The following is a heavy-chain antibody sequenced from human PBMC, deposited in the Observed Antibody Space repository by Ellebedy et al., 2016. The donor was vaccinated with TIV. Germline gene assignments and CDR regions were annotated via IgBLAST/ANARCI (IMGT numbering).Heavy chain of an antibody. CDR3: ARRGSYGDYAVHINSWFDS. D-gene: IGHD4-17*01. J-gene: IGHJ5*01. V-gene: IGHV3-7*01. Sequence: GESLEISCAASGFNFYSYWMSWVRQAPGKGLEWVANIYQDGSEKFYVDSVKGRFTISRDNAKNSLYLQMNSLRADDTGVYYCARRGSYGDYAVHINSWFDSWGQGTLVTVSS. CDR1: GFNFYSYW. CDR2: IYQDGSEK.